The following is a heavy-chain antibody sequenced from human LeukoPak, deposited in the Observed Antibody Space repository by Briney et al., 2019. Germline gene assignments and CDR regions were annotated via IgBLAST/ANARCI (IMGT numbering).Heavy chain of an antibody. V-gene: IGHV4-59*01. CDR2: IYYSGST. D-gene: IGHD3-22*01. CDR1: GGSISSYY. CDR3: ASQYYYDSSGYSYIYH. J-gene: IGHJ1*01. Sequence: SETLSLTCTVSGGSISSYYWSWIRQPPGKRLEWIGYIYYSGSTNYNPSLKSRVTISVDTSKNQFSLKLSSVTAADTAVYYCASQYYYDSSGYSYIYHWGQGTLVTVSS.